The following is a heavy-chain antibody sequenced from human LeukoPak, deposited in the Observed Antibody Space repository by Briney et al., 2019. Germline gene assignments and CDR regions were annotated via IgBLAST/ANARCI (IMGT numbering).Heavy chain of an antibody. J-gene: IGHJ6*02. V-gene: IGHV4-59*01. Sequence: SETLSLTCTVSGGSISSYYWGWIRQPPGKGLEWIGYIYYSGSTNYNPSLKSRVTISVDTSKNQFSLKLSSVTAADTAVYYCARDSDYYYGMDVWGQGTTVTVSS. CDR1: GGSISSYY. CDR3: ARDSDYYYGMDV. D-gene: IGHD3-10*01. CDR2: IYYSGST.